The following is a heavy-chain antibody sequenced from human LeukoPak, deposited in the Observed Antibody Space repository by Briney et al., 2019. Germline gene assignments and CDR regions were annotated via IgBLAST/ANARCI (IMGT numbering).Heavy chain of an antibody. CDR1: GGTFSSYA. CDR2: IIPILGIA. CDR3: ARELAFYGSGSLNWFDP. D-gene: IGHD3-10*01. V-gene: IGHV1-69*04. J-gene: IGHJ5*02. Sequence: SVKVSRKASGGTFSSYAISWVRQAPGQGLEWMGRIIPILGIANYAQKFQGRVTITADKSTSTAYMELSSLRSEDTAVYYCARELAFYGSGSLNWFDPWGQGTLVTVSS.